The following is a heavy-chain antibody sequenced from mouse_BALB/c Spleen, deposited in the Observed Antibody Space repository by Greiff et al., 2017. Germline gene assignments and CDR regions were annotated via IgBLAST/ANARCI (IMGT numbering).Heavy chain of an antibody. J-gene: IGHJ3*01. V-gene: IGHV3-2*02. CDR3: ATFRYDGAWFAY. CDR1: GYSISSDYA. Sequence: EVQVVESGPGLVKPSQSLSLTCTVTGYSISSDYAWNWSRQFPRNKLEWMGYISYSGSTSYNPSLKSRISITRDTSKNQFFLQLNSVTTEDTATYYCATFRYDGAWFAYWGQGTLVTVSA. CDR2: ISYSGST. D-gene: IGHD2-14*01.